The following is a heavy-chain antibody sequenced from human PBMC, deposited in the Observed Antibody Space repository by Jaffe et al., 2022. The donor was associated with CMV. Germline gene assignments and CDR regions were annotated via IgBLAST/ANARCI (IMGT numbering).Heavy chain of an antibody. D-gene: IGHD1-7*01. CDR2: INSDGSST. V-gene: IGHV3-74*01. CDR3: ARGGELELRESAFDI. CDR1: GFTFSSYW. J-gene: IGHJ3*02. Sequence: EVQLVESGGGLVQPGGSLRLSCAASGFTFSSYWMHWVRQAPGKGLVWVSRINSDGSSTSYADSVKGRFTISRDNAKNTLYLQMNSLRAEDTAVYYCARGGELELRESAFDIWGQGTMVTVSS.